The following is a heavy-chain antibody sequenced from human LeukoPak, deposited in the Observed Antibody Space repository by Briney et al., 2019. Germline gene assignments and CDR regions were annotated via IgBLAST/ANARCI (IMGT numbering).Heavy chain of an antibody. J-gene: IGHJ6*02. V-gene: IGHV2-5*01. CDR3: ALPYGAYYYYGMDV. D-gene: IGHD3-10*01. Sequence: SGPTLVNPTQTLTLTCTFSGFSLRTRGVGVGWIRQPPGKALEWLSLIYWNDDKRYSPSLKSRLTITKDTSKNQVVLTMTNMDPVDTATYYCALPYGAYYYYGMDVWGQGTTVTVSS. CDR2: IYWNDDK. CDR1: GFSLRTRGVG.